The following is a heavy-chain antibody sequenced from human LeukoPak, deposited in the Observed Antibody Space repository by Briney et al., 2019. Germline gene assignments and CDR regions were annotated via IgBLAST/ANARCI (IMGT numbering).Heavy chain of an antibody. CDR3: ARPAGWLPRYYFEY. CDR2: IILGGST. CDR1: GGSFSGYS. D-gene: IGHD5-24*01. J-gene: IGHJ4*01. V-gene: IGHV4-34*12. Sequence: SETLSLTCAVYGGSFSGYSWSWIRQPPGKGLEWIGEIILGGSTNYNPSLKSRVTISVDTSKNQFSLKLSSVTAADTAVYYCARPAGWLPRYYFEYWGQGTLVTVSS.